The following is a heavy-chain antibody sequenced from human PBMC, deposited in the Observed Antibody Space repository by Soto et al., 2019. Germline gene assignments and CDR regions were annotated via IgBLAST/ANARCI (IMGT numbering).Heavy chain of an antibody. CDR1: GYTFTSFG. Sequence: QVQLVQSGPEVKKPGASVKVSCKTSGYTFTSFGISCVRPATGQGLERMGWITTDKDTTNYAQKFQGRVTMTTDTSTSTAYMELRSLRSDDTAVYYCATRSRACDYWGQETLITVSS. V-gene: IGHV1-18*01. CDR2: ITTDKDTT. CDR3: ATRSRACDY. J-gene: IGHJ4*02.